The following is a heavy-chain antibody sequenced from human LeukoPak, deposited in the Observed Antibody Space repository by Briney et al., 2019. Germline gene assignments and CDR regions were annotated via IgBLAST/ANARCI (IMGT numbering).Heavy chain of an antibody. V-gene: IGHV4-59*08. CDR3: ARQGGSYYYFDY. D-gene: IGHD1-26*01. J-gene: IGHJ4*02. Sequence: SETLSLTCTVSGGSISSYYWIWIRQPPGKGLEWIGYIYYSGSTNYNPSLKSRVTISVDTSKNQFSLKLGSVTAADTAVYYCARQGGSYYYFDYWGQGTLVTVSS. CDR2: IYYSGST. CDR1: GGSISSYY.